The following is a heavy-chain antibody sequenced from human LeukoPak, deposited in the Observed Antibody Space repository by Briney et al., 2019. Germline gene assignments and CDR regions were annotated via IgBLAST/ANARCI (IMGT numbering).Heavy chain of an antibody. J-gene: IGHJ6*03. V-gene: IGHV4-38-2*02. CDR3: ARLSRNMDV. Sequence: PSETLSLTCTVSGYSISSGYYWGWIRQPPGKGLEWIGSIYHSGSTYYNPSLKSRVTISVDTSKNQFSLKLSSVTAADTAVYYCARLSRNMDVWGKGTTVTVSS. CDR1: GYSISSGYY. CDR2: IYHSGST. D-gene: IGHD3-3*02.